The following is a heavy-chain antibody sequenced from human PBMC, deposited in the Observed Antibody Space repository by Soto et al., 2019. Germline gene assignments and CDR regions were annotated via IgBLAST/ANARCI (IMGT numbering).Heavy chain of an antibody. CDR2: IYCSGST. J-gene: IGHJ4*02. V-gene: IGHV4-59*01. CDR3: ATTWGSPNDY. CDR1: GGSLSSYY. D-gene: IGHD3-16*01. Sequence: SETLSLTCVVSGGSLSSYYWSWIRQPPGKGLEWIGYIYCSGSTNYNPSLKSRVTISVDTSKNQFSLKLSSVTAADTAVYYCATTWGSPNDYWGRGTLVTVSS.